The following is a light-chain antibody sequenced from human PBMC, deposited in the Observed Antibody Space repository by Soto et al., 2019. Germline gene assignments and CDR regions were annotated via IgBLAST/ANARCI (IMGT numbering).Light chain of an antibody. CDR1: QSVSSN. J-gene: IGKJ3*01. CDR3: QQYNTCPLT. V-gene: IGKV3-15*01. Sequence: ETVMTQSPATLSVSPGERPTLSCRASQSVSSNLAWYQQKPGQAPRLLIYDASTRATGIPARFSGSGSGTEFTITISRLQSEDVAFYYCQQYNTCPLTFGPGTKVDIK. CDR2: DAS.